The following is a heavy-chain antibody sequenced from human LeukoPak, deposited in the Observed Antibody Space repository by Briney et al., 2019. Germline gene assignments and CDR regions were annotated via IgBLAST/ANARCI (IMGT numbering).Heavy chain of an antibody. Sequence: VASVKVSCKASGYTFTSYGISWVRQAPGQGLEWMGWISAYNGNTNYAQKLQGRVTMTTDTSTGTAYMELRSLRSDDTAVYYCARARYFDWLGDFDYWGQGTLVTVSS. V-gene: IGHV1-18*01. D-gene: IGHD3-9*01. J-gene: IGHJ4*02. CDR1: GYTFTSYG. CDR3: ARARYFDWLGDFDY. CDR2: ISAYNGNT.